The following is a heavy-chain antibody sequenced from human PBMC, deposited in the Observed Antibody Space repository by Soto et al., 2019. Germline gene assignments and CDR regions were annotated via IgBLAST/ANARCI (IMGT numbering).Heavy chain of an antibody. CDR1: GITFIYAW. D-gene: IGHD2-21*01. J-gene: IGHJ4*02. V-gene: IGHV3-15*07. Sequence: EVHLVESGGGLVKPGGSLRLSCAASGITFIYAWMDWVRQAPGKRLEWVGRIKSQASGGTIDYAATVKGRFTISRDDSNNTVYLQMDSLKTEDTAVYYCTHLLSWAHPYSYLWGQGTQVTVSS. CDR3: THLLSWAHPYSYL. CDR2: IKSQASGGTI.